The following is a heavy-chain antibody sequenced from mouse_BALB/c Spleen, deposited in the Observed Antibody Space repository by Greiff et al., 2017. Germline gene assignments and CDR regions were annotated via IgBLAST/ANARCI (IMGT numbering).Heavy chain of an antibody. D-gene: IGHD2-4*01. J-gene: IGHJ2*01. CDR3: ARPTRITYYVDY. CDR2: INPSTGYT. Sequence: QVQLQQSGAELAKPGASVKMSCKASGYTFTSYWMHWVKQRPGQGLEWIGYINPSTGYTEYNQKFKDKATLTADKSSSTAYMQLSSLTSEDSAVYYCARPTRITYYVDYWGQGTTLTVSS. CDR1: GYTFTSYW. V-gene: IGHV1-7*01.